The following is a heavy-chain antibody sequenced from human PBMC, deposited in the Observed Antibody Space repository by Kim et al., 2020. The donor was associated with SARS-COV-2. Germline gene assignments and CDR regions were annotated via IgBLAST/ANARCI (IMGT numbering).Heavy chain of an antibody. J-gene: IGHJ6*02. CDR2: INPNSGGT. D-gene: IGHD2-2*01. Sequence: ASVKVSCKASGYTFTGYYMHWVRQAPGQGLEWMGWINPNSGGTNYAQKFQGRVTMTRDTSISTAYMELSRLRSDDTAVYYCASGSTIYCSSTSCYEYYYYYGMDVWGQGTTVTVSS. CDR1: GYTFTGYY. V-gene: IGHV1-2*02. CDR3: ASGSTIYCSSTSCYEYYYYYGMDV.